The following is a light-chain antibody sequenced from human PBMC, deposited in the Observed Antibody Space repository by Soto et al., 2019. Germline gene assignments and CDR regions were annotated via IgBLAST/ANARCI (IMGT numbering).Light chain of an antibody. CDR1: QTVRNW. CDR3: HQYDASPLT. CDR2: KAS. V-gene: IGKV1-5*03. J-gene: IGKJ2*01. Sequence: DIQMTQSPSTLSASVGDRAIITCRASQTVRNWLAWFQQKPGEAPKLLIYKASRLESGVSSRFSGSGYGTDLTLSITNLVPGDSATYFCHQYDASPLTFGQGTKLEIK.